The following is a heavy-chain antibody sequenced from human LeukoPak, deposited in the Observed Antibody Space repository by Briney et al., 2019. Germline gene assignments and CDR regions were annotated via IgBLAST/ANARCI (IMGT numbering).Heavy chain of an antibody. V-gene: IGHV1-69*05. CDR1: GGTFSSYA. Sequence: GASVKVSCKASGGTFSSYAISWVRQAPGQGLEWMGGIIPIFGTANYAQKFQGRVTITTDESTSTAYMELSSLRSEDTAVYYCARGGVGYSYGEFDYWGQGTLVTVSS. CDR3: ARGGVGYSYGEFDY. J-gene: IGHJ4*02. CDR2: IIPIFGTA. D-gene: IGHD5-18*01.